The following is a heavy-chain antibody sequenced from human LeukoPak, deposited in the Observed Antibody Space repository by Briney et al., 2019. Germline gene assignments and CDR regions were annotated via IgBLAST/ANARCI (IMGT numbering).Heavy chain of an antibody. CDR1: GFTFSSYS. D-gene: IGHD2-2*01. CDR3: ARVSFCSSTTCPYYYYGMDV. V-gene: IGHV3-48*01. CDR2: ISSSSSTI. Sequence: GGSLRLSCAASGFTFSSYSMNWVRQAPGKGLEWVSYISSSSSTIYYADSVKGRFTISRDNAKNSLYLQMNSLRAEDTAVYYCARVSFCSSTTCPYYYYGMDVWGQETTVTVSS. J-gene: IGHJ6*02.